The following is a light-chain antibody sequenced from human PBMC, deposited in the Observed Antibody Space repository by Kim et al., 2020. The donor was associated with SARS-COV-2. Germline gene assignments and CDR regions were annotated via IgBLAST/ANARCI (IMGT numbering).Light chain of an antibody. V-gene: IGLV2-8*01. J-gene: IGLJ2*01. Sequence: QSALTQPPSASGSPGQSVTISCTGTSSDVGGYNYVSWYQQHPGKAPKLMIYEVSKRPSGVPDRFSGSKSGNTASLTVSGLQAEEEADYYCSSYAGSNFWVFGGGTQLTVL. CDR1: SSDVGGYNY. CDR2: EVS. CDR3: SSYAGSNFWV.